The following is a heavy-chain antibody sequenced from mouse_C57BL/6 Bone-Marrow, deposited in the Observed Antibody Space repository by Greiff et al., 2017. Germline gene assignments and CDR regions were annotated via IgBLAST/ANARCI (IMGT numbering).Heavy chain of an antibody. CDR3: ASLLTGKGAY. J-gene: IGHJ3*01. Sequence: QVQLQESGPGLVAPSPSLSITCTVSGFSFTSYGVDWVRQSPGKGLEWLGVIWGVGSTNYNSALKSRLSISKDNSKSQVFLKMNSLQTDDTAMYYCASLLTGKGAYWGQGTLVTVSA. CDR2: IWGVGST. V-gene: IGHV2-6*01. CDR1: GFSFTSYG. D-gene: IGHD4-1*01.